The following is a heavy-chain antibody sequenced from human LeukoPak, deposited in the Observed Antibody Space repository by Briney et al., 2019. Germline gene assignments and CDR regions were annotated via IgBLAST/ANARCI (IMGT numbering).Heavy chain of an antibody. D-gene: IGHD3-9*01. J-gene: IGHJ4*02. V-gene: IGHV5-51*01. CDR3: ARRGYDLLTGYYLNY. CDR1: GFTFTNYW. Sequence: GESLKISFKGSGFTFTNYWIGWVRQMPGKGLEWMGMIYPGDSDTIYSPSFQGQVAISADKSINTAYLQWSSLTASDTAMYYCARRGYDLLTGYYLNYWGQGTLVTVSS. CDR2: IYPGDSDT.